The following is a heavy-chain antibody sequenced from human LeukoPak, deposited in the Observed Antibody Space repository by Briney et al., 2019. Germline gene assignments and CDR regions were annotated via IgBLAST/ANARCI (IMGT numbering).Heavy chain of an antibody. CDR2: IKQDGSDK. CDR3: ARWATSFDL. Sequence: GGSLRLSCEASGFTFSSISMNWVRQAPGKGLEWVANIKQDGSDKYYVDSVTGRFTISRDNAKNSLYLQMNSLRAEDTAVYYCARWATSFDLWGQGTLVTVSS. V-gene: IGHV3-7*01. D-gene: IGHD6-6*01. CDR1: GFTFSSIS. J-gene: IGHJ4*02.